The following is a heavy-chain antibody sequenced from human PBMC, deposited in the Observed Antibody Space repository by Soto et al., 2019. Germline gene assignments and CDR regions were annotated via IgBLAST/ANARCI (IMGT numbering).Heavy chain of an antibody. V-gene: IGHV1-69*01. CDR1: GGTFSSYA. J-gene: IGHJ2*01. D-gene: IGHD6-6*01. CDR2: IIPIFGTV. CDR3: ARGSSSSPPLIHWYFDL. Sequence: QVQLVQSGAEVKKPGSSVKVSCKASGGTFSSYAISWVRQAPGQGLEWMGGIIPIFGTVNYAQKFQGRVTITADESTSTAYMELSSLRSEDTAVYYCARGSSSSPPLIHWYFDLWGRGTLVTVSS.